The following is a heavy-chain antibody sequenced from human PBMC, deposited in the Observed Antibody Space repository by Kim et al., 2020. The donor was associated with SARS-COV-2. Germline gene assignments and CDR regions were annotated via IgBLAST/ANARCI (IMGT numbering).Heavy chain of an antibody. J-gene: IGHJ4*02. CDR1: GGSISSSSYY. CDR3: ARDGGFTPG. CDR2: IYYSRST. D-gene: IGHD3-16*01. Sequence: SETLSLTCTVSGGSISSSSYYWGWIRQPPGKGLEWIGSIYYSRSTYYNPSLKSRVTISVDTSKNQFSLKLSSVTAADTAVYYCARDGGFTPGWGQGTLVTVSS. V-gene: IGHV4-39*07.